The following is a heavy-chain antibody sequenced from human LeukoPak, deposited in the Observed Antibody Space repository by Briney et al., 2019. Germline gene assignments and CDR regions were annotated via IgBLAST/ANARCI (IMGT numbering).Heavy chain of an antibody. CDR3: ASCEADYYGSSGYGDY. CDR1: GGTFSSYA. V-gene: IGHV1-69*04. CDR2: IIPILGIA. J-gene: IGHJ4*02. D-gene: IGHD3-22*01. Sequence: ASVKVSCKASGGTFSSYAISWVRQAPGQGLEWMGRIIPILGIANYAQKFQGRVTITADKSTSTAYMELSSLRSEDTAVYYCASCEADYYGSSGYGDYWGQGTLVTVSS.